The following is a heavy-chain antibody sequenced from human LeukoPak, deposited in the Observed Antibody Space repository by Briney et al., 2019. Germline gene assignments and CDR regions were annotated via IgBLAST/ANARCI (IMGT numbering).Heavy chain of an antibody. V-gene: IGHV1-69*13. J-gene: IGHJ4*02. Sequence: GASVKVSCKASGGTFSSYAISWVRQAPGQGLEWMGGIIPIFGTANYAQKFQGRVTITADESTSTAYMELSSLRSDDTAVYYCARDLASRVFDYWGQGTLVTVSS. CDR3: ARDLASRVFDY. CDR1: GGTFSSYA. CDR2: IIPIFGTA.